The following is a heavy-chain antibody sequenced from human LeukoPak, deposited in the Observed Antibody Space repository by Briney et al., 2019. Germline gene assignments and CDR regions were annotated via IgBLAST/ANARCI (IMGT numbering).Heavy chain of an antibody. D-gene: IGHD5-24*01. V-gene: IGHV1-2*02. CDR1: GYTFTGYY. CDR2: INPNSGGT. Sequence: ASVKVSCKASGYTFTGYYMHWVRQARGQGLEWMGWINPNSGGTNYAQKFQGRVTMTRDTSISTAYMELSRLRSDDTAVYYCAREFVGDGYNYVINYWGQGTLVTVSS. CDR3: AREFVGDGYNYVINY. J-gene: IGHJ4*02.